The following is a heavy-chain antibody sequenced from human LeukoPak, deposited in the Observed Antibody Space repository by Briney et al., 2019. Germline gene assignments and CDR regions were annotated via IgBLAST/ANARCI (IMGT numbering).Heavy chain of an antibody. CDR1: GDSISNNY. V-gene: IGHV4-59*01. CDR2: ISYSGST. CDR3: ARAKRGYSSSGSCPAQLDH. Sequence: SETLSLTCTVSGDSISNNYWSWIRQPPGKGLEWIGYISYSGSTNYNPSLKSRVTISVHTSRNQFSLKLISGTTADTTGYYCARAKRGYSSSGSCPAQLDHCGQGTLVTVSS. J-gene: IGHJ4*02. D-gene: IGHD2-15*01.